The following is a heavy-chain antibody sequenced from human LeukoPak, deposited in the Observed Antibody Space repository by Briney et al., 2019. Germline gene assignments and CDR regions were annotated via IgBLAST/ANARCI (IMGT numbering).Heavy chain of an antibody. D-gene: IGHD5-12*01. CDR1: GYIFTSYG. CDR3: ARDQDRGYDFSFDY. J-gene: IGHJ4*02. V-gene: IGHV7-4-1*02. Sequence: ASVKVSCKASGYIFTSYGINWVRQAPGQGLEWMGWINTNTGDPTYAQGFTGRFVFSLDTSVNTAYLQISSLKAEDTAVYYCARDQDRGYDFSFDYWGQGSLVTVSS. CDR2: INTNTGDP.